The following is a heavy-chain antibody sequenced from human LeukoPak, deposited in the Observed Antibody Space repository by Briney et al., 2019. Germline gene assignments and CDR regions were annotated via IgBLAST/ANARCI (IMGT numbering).Heavy chain of an antibody. Sequence: GGSLRLSCAASGFTFSSYAMSWVRQAPGKGLEWVSAIGGSDGSTYYADSVKGRFTISRDNSKSTLYLQMNSLRAEDTAVYYCAKDRGIAVAGSFDYWGQGTLVTVSS. D-gene: IGHD6-19*01. J-gene: IGHJ4*02. CDR1: GFTFSSYA. V-gene: IGHV3-23*01. CDR3: AKDRGIAVAGSFDY. CDR2: IGGSDGST.